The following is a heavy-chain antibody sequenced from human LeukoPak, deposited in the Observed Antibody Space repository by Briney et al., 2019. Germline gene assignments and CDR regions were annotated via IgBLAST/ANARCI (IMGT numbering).Heavy chain of an antibody. CDR3: ARHGDYGDPFDY. Sequence: SETLPLTCSVSGGSISISTYYWSWIRQPPGKGLDWIGSIYYSGRTYYNPSLNSRVTISVDTSKNQFSLTLSSVTAADTAVYYCARHGDYGDPFDYWGQGTLVTVSS. V-gene: IGHV4-39*01. CDR2: IYYSGRT. J-gene: IGHJ4*02. CDR1: GGSISISTYY. D-gene: IGHD4-17*01.